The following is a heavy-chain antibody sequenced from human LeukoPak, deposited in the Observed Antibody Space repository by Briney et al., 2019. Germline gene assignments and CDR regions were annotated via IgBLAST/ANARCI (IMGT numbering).Heavy chain of an antibody. CDR3: ARAISRNRWLTVRDLDP. CDR1: GFTFSSYE. D-gene: IGHD4-23*01. CDR2: ISSSGSTI. Sequence: PGGSLRLSCAASGFTFSSYEMNWVRQAPGKGLEWVSYISSSGSTIYYADSVKGRFTISRDNAKNSLYLQMNSLRAEDTAVYYCARAISRNRWLTVRDLDPWGQGTLVTVSS. J-gene: IGHJ5*02. V-gene: IGHV3-48*03.